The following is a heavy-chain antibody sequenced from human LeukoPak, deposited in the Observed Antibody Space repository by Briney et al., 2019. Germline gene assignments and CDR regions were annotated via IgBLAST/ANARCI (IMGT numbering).Heavy chain of an antibody. D-gene: IGHD2-2*01. CDR1: GFTISNYS. CDR2: IKQDGGEK. Sequence: GGSLTLSCAASGFTISNYSMSWVRQAPGKGLEWVANIKQDGGEKYYADSVKGRFTISRDNAENSLYLQVNSLRAEDTAVYYCAKFNTSPGHALDIWGRGTMVTVSS. J-gene: IGHJ3*02. CDR3: AKFNTSPGHALDI. V-gene: IGHV3-7*01.